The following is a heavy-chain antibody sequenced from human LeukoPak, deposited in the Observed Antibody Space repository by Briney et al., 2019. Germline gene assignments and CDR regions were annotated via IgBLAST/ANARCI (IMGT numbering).Heavy chain of an antibody. Sequence: PSETLSLTCTVSGGSISSSSYYWGWIRQPPGKGLVWIGSIYYSGSTYYNPSLKSRVTISVDTSKNQFSLKLSSVTAADTAVYYCARTSSGWYWLTLSTIGNFDYWGQGTLVTVSS. CDR3: ARTSSGWYWLTLSTIGNFDY. D-gene: IGHD6-19*01. J-gene: IGHJ4*02. V-gene: IGHV4-39*07. CDR2: IYYSGST. CDR1: GGSISSSSYY.